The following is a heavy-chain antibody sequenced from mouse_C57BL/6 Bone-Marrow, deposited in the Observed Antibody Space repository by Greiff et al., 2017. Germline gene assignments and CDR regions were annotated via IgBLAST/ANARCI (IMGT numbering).Heavy chain of an antibody. D-gene: IGHD1-1*01. CDR1: GFTFSSYA. V-gene: IGHV5-9-1*02. CDR3: TRGPYYYGSSSWFAY. J-gene: IGHJ3*01. CDR2: ISSGGDYI. Sequence: EVKVVESGEGLVKPGGSLKLSCAASGFTFSSYAMSWVRQTPEKRLEWVAYISSGGDYIYYADTVKGRFTISRDNARNTLYLQMSSLKSEDTAMYYCTRGPYYYGSSSWFAYWGQGTLVTVSA.